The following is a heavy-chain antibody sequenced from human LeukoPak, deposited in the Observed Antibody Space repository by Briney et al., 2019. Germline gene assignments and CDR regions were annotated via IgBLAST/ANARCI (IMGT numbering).Heavy chain of an antibody. V-gene: IGHV3-30-3*01. Sequence: GRSLRLSCAASGFSFRTYAMHWVRQAPGKGLEWVAFISYDGSTKYYADSVKGRFTISRGNSNSAPSLQMNSLRVEDTAVYYCARAHAEQWLVSALWGQGTLVTVSS. CDR3: ARAHAEQWLVSAL. D-gene: IGHD6-19*01. CDR2: ISYDGSTK. CDR1: GFSFRTYA. J-gene: IGHJ4*02.